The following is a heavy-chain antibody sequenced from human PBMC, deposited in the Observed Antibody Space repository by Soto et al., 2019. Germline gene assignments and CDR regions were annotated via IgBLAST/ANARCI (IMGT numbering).Heavy chain of an antibody. D-gene: IGHD4-4*01. CDR1: GFTFGTYK. J-gene: IGHJ1*01. CDR3: ARDTTTGSY. Sequence: PGMSLRLSCAASGFTFGTYKMNWVRQAPGKGLEWVSYISSSSSSIYYADSVRGRFTTSRDNAKNLLYLQMNSLRAEDTAVYYCARDTTTGSYWAQRTVVTVSS. V-gene: IGHV3-48*01. CDR2: ISSSSSSI.